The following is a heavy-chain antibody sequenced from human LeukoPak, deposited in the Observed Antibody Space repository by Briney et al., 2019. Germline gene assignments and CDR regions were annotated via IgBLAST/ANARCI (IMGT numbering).Heavy chain of an antibody. D-gene: IGHD2-2*01. CDR2: INPDESTT. V-gene: IGHV3-74*01. J-gene: IGHJ4*02. CDR1: GITFSSSW. Sequence: GGSLRLSCAASGITFSSSWMHWVRQAPGKGLVWVSRINPDESTTTYADSVKGRFTISRDNAKNTLYLQMNSLRAEDTAVYYCARNTRTSFDIWGQGTLVTVSS. CDR3: ARNTRTSFDI.